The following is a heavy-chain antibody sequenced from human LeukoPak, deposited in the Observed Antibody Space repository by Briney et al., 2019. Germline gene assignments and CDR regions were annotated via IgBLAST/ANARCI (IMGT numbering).Heavy chain of an antibody. CDR3: ARDPNSWIWSLDSSGYHY. CDR2: ISAYNGNT. CDR1: GYTFNSYG. Sequence: GASVKLSCKASGYTFNSYGISWVRQAPGQGLEWMGWISAYNGNTNYAQKFQGRVTMTTDTSTSTAYMELKSLRSDDTAVYYCARDPNSWIWSLDSSGYHYWGQGTLVTVSS. V-gene: IGHV1-18*01. J-gene: IGHJ4*02. D-gene: IGHD3-22*01.